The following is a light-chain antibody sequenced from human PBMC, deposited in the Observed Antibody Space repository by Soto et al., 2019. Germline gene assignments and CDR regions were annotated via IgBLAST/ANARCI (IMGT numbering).Light chain of an antibody. J-gene: IGLJ1*01. V-gene: IGLV1-40*01. Sequence: QSVLTQPPSVSGAPGQRVTISCTGSSSNIGAGYDVHWYQQLPGTAPKLLIYRNDNRPSGVPDRFSGSKSGTSASLAITGLQAEDEADYYCQSFDSSLGYYVFGTGTKLTVL. CDR1: SSNIGAGYD. CDR2: RND. CDR3: QSFDSSLGYYV.